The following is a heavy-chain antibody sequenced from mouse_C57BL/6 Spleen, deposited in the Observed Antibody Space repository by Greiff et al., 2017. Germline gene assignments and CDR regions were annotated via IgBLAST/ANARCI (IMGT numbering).Heavy chain of an antibody. Sequence: VQLKESGGGLVKPGGSLKLSCAASGFTFSDYGMHWVRQAPGKGLEWVAYISSGSSTIYYADTVKGRFTISSDNAKNTLFLQMTSLRSEDTAMYYCARTPYDYDEAWFAYWGQGTLVTVSA. J-gene: IGHJ3*01. CDR2: ISSGSSTI. V-gene: IGHV5-17*01. CDR1: GFTFSDYG. CDR3: ARTPYDYDEAWFAY. D-gene: IGHD2-4*01.